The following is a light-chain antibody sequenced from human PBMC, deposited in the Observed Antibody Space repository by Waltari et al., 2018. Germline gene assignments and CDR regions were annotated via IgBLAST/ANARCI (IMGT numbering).Light chain of an antibody. CDR3: QQYDDWFS. V-gene: IGKV3-15*01. CDR1: QIITNN. J-gene: IGKJ4*01. CDR2: GIS. Sequence: EIVMTQSPATLSLSPGKRATLSCRASQIITNNLAWYQQKPGKAPRLLIYGISTRATGIPGRFSGSGSGTEFTLTISSLQSEDFAVYYCQQYDDWFSFGGGTKVEIK.